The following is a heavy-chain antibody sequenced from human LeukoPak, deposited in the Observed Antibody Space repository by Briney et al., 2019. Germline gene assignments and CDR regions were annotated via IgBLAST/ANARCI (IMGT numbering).Heavy chain of an antibody. J-gene: IGHJ4*02. V-gene: IGHV1-18*01. CDR1: GYTFTSYG. CDR3: ARVPPYITMIVVVPHFDY. D-gene: IGHD3-22*01. Sequence: ASVKVSCKASGYTFTSYGISWVRQAPGQRLEWMGWISAYNGNTNYAQKLQGRVTMTTDTSTSTAYMELRSLRSDDTAVYYCARVPPYITMIVVVPHFDYWGQGTLVTVSS. CDR2: ISAYNGNT.